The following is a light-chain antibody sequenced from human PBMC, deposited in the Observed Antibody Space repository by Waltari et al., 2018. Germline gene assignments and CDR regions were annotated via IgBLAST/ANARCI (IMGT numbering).Light chain of an antibody. CDR1: SSDIGGYNC. Sequence: QSALTQPPSASGSAGQSVTISCTGTSSDIGGYNCVSWYQQHPGKVPKLIISEVNKRPSGVPDRFSGSKSGNTASLTVSGLQAEDEADYYCSSYAGTKNPYVFGTGTKVTVL. CDR2: EVN. J-gene: IGLJ1*01. V-gene: IGLV2-8*01. CDR3: SSYAGTKNPYV.